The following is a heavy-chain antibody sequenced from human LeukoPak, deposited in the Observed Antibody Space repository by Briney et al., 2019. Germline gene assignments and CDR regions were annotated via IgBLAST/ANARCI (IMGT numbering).Heavy chain of an antibody. J-gene: IGHJ4*02. CDR1: GFAFNIYW. CDR2: IKQDGGEK. D-gene: IGHD1-26*01. Sequence: PGGSLRLSCVASGFAFNIYWMSWVRQAPGKGLEWVANIKQDGGEKYYVDSVKGRFTISRDNAKNSLFLQMNSLRVEDTAVYYCARLGGSYYTYWGQGTLVTVSS. CDR3: ARLGGSYYTY. V-gene: IGHV3-7*01.